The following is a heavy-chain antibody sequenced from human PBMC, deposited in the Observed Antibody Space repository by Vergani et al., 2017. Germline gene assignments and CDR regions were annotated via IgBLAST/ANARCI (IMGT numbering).Heavy chain of an antibody. V-gene: IGHV3-23*01. CDR2: IKNNGDST. Sequence: EVQLLQSEGAVVQPGGSLRLSCVASGFTFSSHAMSWVRQGHGPGLEWVSSIKNNGDSTHYADSVKGRFTISRDNTKNTLYLQMNSLSVEDTAVYYCGRRSDDYNWGQGTLVTVAS. D-gene: IGHD4-11*01. J-gene: IGHJ4*02. CDR3: GRRSDDYN. CDR1: GFTFSSHA.